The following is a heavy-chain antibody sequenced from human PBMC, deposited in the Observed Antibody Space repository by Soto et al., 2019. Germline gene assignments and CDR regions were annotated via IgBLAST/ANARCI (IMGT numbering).Heavy chain of an antibody. CDR3: ARGSLGPDY. D-gene: IGHD1-26*01. CDR1: SASLSNYY. Sequence: PWEILSLTCTVSSASLSNYYWSWIRQPAGKGLEWIGRIFPTGNTDYNPSLRSRVTMSVDTSKNRFSLKLNSVTAADTAVYYCARGSLGPDYWGPGTLVTVSS. CDR2: IFPTGNT. V-gene: IGHV4-4*07. J-gene: IGHJ4*02.